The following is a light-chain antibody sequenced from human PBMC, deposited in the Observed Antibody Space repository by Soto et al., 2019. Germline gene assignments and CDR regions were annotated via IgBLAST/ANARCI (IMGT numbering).Light chain of an antibody. CDR1: SSDVGGYNY. CDR2: EVT. Sequence: SALTQPASVSGSPGQSITISCTGTSSDVGGYNYVSWYQQHPGKAPKLMIYEVTNRPSGVSHRFSGSKSGNTASLTISGLQAEDEADYYCSSYTSSSTLVFGTGTRSPS. CDR3: SSYTSSSTLV. J-gene: IGLJ1*01. V-gene: IGLV2-14*01.